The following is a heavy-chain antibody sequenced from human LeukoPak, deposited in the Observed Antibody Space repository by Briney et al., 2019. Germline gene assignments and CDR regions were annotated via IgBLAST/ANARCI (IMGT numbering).Heavy chain of an antibody. J-gene: IGHJ4*02. CDR3: AGEYYDSSGYYYFDY. Sequence: KPGGSLRLSCAASGFTFSDYYMSWIRQAPGKGLEWVSYISTSCSTIYYADSLKGPFTISRDNAKDSLYLQMESLRAEDTAVYYCAGEYYDSSGYYYFDYWGQGTLVTVSS. CDR1: GFTFSDYY. D-gene: IGHD3-22*01. CDR2: ISTSCSTI. V-gene: IGHV3-11*04.